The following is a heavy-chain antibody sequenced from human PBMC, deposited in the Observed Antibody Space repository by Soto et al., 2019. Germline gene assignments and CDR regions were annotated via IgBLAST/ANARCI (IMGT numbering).Heavy chain of an antibody. D-gene: IGHD6-13*01. Sequence: SETLSLTCTVSGGSISSVNYYWSWIRQHPGKGLEWIGYIYYSGSTSYNPSLKSRVTISVDTSKNHFSLKLSSVTAADTAVYYCARVFSDSSSFFDHWGQGTLVTVSS. V-gene: IGHV4-31*03. CDR3: ARVFSDSSSFFDH. CDR2: IYYSGST. J-gene: IGHJ5*02. CDR1: GGSISSVNYY.